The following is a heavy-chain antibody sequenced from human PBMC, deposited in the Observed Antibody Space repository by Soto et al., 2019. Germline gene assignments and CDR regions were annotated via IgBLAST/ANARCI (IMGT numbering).Heavy chain of an antibody. CDR1: GFTFSTYH. D-gene: IGHD4-17*01. J-gene: IGHJ6*02. CDR2: IHSGGSRI. Sequence: EVQLVESGGGLVQPGGSLILSCAASGFTFSTYHMNWVRQSPGTGLEWVSYIHSGGSRIYYADSVKGRFNISRDNAKNSLYLQMNSLRAEDTAVYYCARDGSTVTTNYHYAMDVWGQGTTVTVSS. V-gene: IGHV3-48*03. CDR3: ARDGSTVTTNYHYAMDV.